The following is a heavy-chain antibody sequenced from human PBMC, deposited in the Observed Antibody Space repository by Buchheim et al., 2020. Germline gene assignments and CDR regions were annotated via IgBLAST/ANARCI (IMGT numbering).Heavy chain of an antibody. Sequence: QVQLQESGPGLVKPSQTLSLTCTVPGGSISSGDYYWSWFRQPPGKGLKGIGFIYYIGSTYYNPSPNSRVPIPVDTSTTQFSLKLSSVTAADTAVYYCARELRWPPPSSFDIWGQGT. CDR1: GGSISSGDYY. CDR3: ARELRWPPPSSFDI. J-gene: IGHJ3*02. CDR2: IYYIGST. V-gene: IGHV4-30-4*01. D-gene: IGHD4-23*01.